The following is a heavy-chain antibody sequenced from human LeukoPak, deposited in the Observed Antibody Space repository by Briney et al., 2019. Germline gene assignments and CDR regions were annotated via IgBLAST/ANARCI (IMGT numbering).Heavy chain of an antibody. Sequence: GGPLRLSCAASGFTFSSYAMSWVRQAPEKGLEWVSAISGSGGSTYYADFVKGRFTISRDNSMNTLYLQMNSLRAEDTAVYYCAKCITVAGTSENNWFDPWGQGTLVTVSS. CDR2: ISGSGGST. D-gene: IGHD6-19*01. CDR3: AKCITVAGTSENNWFDP. CDR1: GFTFSSYA. J-gene: IGHJ5*02. V-gene: IGHV3-23*01.